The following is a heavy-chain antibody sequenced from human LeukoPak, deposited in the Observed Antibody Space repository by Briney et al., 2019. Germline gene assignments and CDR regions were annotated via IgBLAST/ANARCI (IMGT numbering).Heavy chain of an antibody. CDR1: EFTFSSYW. J-gene: IGHJ4*02. CDR2: ISSDGSST. CDR3: AREDHYYDFWSGYFPVFDY. D-gene: IGHD3-3*01. V-gene: IGHV3-74*01. Sequence: GGSLRLSCAASEFTFSSYWMHWVRQAPGTGLVWVSRISSDGSSTSYADSVKGRFTISRDNAKNTLYLQMNSLRAEDTAVYYCAREDHYYDFWSGYFPVFDYWGQGTLVTVSS.